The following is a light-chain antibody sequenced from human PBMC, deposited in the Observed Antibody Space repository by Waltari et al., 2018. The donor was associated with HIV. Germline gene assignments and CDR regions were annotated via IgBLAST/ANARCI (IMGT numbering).Light chain of an antibody. Sequence: QSVLTQPPSVSGAPGQRVTIPCTGSSSNTGAGYDVPWYQQLPGTAPKLLIYGNSNRPSGVPDRFSGSKSGTSASLAITGLQAEDEADYYCQSYDSSLSGSVFGGGTKLTVL. CDR3: QSYDSSLSGSV. V-gene: IGLV1-40*01. CDR2: GNS. CDR1: SSNTGAGYD. J-gene: IGLJ3*02.